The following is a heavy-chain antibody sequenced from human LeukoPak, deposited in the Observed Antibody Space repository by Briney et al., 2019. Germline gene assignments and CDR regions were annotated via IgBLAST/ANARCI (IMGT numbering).Heavy chain of an antibody. CDR2: MNPNSGNT. CDR3: ARECHGADAFDI. Sequence: GASVKVSCKASRYTFTSYDINGVRQATGQGLEWMGWMNPNSGNTGYAQKFQGRVTMTRNTSISTAPTERSRLRSEDTAVYYCARECHGADAFDIWGQGTMVTVSS. V-gene: IGHV1-8*01. J-gene: IGHJ3*02. CDR1: RYTFTSYD. D-gene: IGHD1-26*01.